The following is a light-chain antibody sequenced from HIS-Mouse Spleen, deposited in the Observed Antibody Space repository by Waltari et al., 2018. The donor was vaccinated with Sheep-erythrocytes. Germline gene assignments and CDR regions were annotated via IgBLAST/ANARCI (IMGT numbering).Light chain of an antibody. CDR2: PDS. CDR3: QAWDSSTAWNVV. J-gene: IGLJ2*01. CDR1: ELGEQS. V-gene: IGLV3-1*01. Sequence: SYELTQPPSVPVAPGQTASTTCSGAELGEQSARWYRQKPGPSPVLVIYPDSKRPSGIPERFSGSNSGNTATLTISGTQAMDEADYYCQAWDSSTAWNVVFGGGTKLTVL.